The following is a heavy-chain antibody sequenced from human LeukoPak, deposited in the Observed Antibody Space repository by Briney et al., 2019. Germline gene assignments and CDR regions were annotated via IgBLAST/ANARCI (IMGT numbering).Heavy chain of an antibody. CDR1: GYTFTGYY. CDR3: ARDIVVVPAAIPGKRWFDP. J-gene: IGHJ5*02. Sequence: GASVKVSCKASGYTFTGYYMHWVRQAPGQGLEWMGWINPNSGGTNYAQKFQGRVTMTRDTSISAAYMELSRLRSDDTAVYYCARDIVVVPAAIPGKRWFDPWGQGTLVTVSS. D-gene: IGHD2-2*01. V-gene: IGHV1-2*02. CDR2: INPNSGGT.